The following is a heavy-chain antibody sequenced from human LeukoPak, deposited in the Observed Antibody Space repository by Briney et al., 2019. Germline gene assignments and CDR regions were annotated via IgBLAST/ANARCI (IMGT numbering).Heavy chain of an antibody. CDR1: GFTFSSYA. J-gene: IGHJ4*02. Sequence: GGSLRLSCSVSGFTFSSYAMYWVRQPPGKGLEYVSAISSNGDRIYYADSVKGRFTISGDNSKNTVYLQMSSLGAGDTAVYYCVKVRIPGTTVTGFDYWGQGTLVTVSS. CDR3: VKVRIPGTTVTGFDY. D-gene: IGHD4-17*01. CDR2: ISSNGDRI. V-gene: IGHV3-64D*09.